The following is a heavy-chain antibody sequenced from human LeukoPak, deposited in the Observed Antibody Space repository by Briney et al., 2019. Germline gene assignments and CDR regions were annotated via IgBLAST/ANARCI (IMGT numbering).Heavy chain of an antibody. CDR2: ISSSGSYT. D-gene: IGHD4-23*01. J-gene: IGHJ4*02. Sequence: GGSLRLSCAASGLTFSNYCMSWIRQAPGKGLEWVSYISSSGSYTNYADSVKGRFTISRDNAKNSLYLQMNSLRAEDTAVYYCARVSVVTTFDYWGQGTLVTVSS. CDR3: ARVSVVTTFDY. V-gene: IGHV3-11*05. CDR1: GLTFSNYC.